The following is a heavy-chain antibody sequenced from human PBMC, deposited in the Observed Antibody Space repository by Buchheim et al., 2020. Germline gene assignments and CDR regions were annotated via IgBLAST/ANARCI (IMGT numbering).Heavy chain of an antibody. V-gene: IGHV3-23*01. Sequence: EVELLESGGGLVQPGGSLRLSCAASGFTFSSYAMSWVRQAPGKGLEWVSTIIGVGTTPYYGDSVQGRFTISRDNSRNVLYLQMNSLRAEDSALYYCANNRNSGWSHQYWGQGTL. CDR2: IIGVGTTP. CDR3: ANNRNSGWSHQY. CDR1: GFTFSSYA. J-gene: IGHJ4*02. D-gene: IGHD6-19*01.